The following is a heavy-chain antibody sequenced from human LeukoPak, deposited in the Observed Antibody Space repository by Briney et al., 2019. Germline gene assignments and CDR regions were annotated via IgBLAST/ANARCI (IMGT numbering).Heavy chain of an antibody. CDR3: ARVGAYAAVNW. CDR2: SSSSGTTT. J-gene: IGHJ4*02. D-gene: IGHD2-2*01. V-gene: IGHV3-48*03. Sequence: GGSLTLSCAASGFPFSTYERKWVRQAPGKGLEWVSYSSSSGTTTYYADSVKGRFPISRDNAKHSLYLQMNSLRAEDTAVYYCARVGAYAAVNWWGQGTLVSVSS. CDR1: GFPFSTYE.